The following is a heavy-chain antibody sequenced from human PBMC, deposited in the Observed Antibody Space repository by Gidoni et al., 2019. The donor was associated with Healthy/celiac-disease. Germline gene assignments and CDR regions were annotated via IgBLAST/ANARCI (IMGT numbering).Heavy chain of an antibody. CDR3: AKDRGSRYSSSSGNDAVDI. D-gene: IGHD6-6*01. CDR2: ISGSGGST. CDR1: GFTFSSYA. V-gene: IGHV3-23*01. Sequence: EVQLLESGGGLVQPWGSLILSCAASGFTFSSYAISWVGQAPGKGMEWVAAISGSGGSTYYADAVKGRFTISRDNAKKTVDMKMNSLRAEDTAVYYCAKDRGSRYSSSSGNDAVDIWGQGTMVTVSS. J-gene: IGHJ3*02.